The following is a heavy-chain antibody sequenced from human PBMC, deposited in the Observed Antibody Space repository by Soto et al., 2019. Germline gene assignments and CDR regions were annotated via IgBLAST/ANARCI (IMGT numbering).Heavy chain of an antibody. Sequence: PSETLSLTCTVSGDSISSTRWWSWVRQSPGKGLEWIGDIYHGGSTNYNPSLKSRVTISIDTSKNQFSLKLSSVTAADTAVYYCMLGSGWKDFDYWGQGTLVTVSS. CDR1: GDSISSTRW. D-gene: IGHD3-22*01. CDR2: IYHGGST. CDR3: MLGSGWKDFDY. J-gene: IGHJ4*02. V-gene: IGHV4-4*02.